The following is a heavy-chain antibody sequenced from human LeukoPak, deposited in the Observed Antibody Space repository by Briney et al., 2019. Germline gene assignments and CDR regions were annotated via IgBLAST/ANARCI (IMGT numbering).Heavy chain of an antibody. CDR1: GGSISTYY. J-gene: IGHJ3*02. Sequence: SGTLSLTCTVSGGSISTYYWSWIRQSPGKGLEWIAYIDYRGSTTYNPSLRSRVTISVDTSRNQFSLKLSSVTAADTAVYYCARSRSGYSYDHAAFEIWGQGTLVTVSS. D-gene: IGHD5-18*01. CDR3: ARSRSGYSYDHAAFEI. CDR2: IDYRGST. V-gene: IGHV4-59*01.